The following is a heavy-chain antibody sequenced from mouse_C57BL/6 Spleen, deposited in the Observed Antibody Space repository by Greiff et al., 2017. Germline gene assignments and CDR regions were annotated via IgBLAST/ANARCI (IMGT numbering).Heavy chain of an antibody. V-gene: IGHV14-3*01. J-gene: IGHJ3*01. CDR2: IDPANGNT. CDR1: GFNIKNTY. CDR3: ASYDYDEEAWFAY. D-gene: IGHD2-4*01. Sequence: VQLKESVAELVRPGASVKLSCTASGFNIKNTYMHWVKQRPEQGLEWIGRIDPANGNTKYAPKFQGKATITADTSSNTAYLQLSSLTSEDTAIYYCASYDYDEEAWFAYWGQGTLVTVSA.